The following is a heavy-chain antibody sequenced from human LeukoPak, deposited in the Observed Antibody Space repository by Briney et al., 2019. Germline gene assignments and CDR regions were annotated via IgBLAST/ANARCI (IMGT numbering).Heavy chain of an antibody. CDR3: ETGYSGSLRSPLDS. CDR2: IKQDESET. Sequence: GGSLRLSCAASGFTFRSFWMSWVRQAPGKGPEWVANIKQDESETYYVDSVKGRFTISRDNAKNSLYLQMNSLRAEDTAVYYCETGYSGSLRSPLDSWGQGTLVTVSS. V-gene: IGHV3-7*02. J-gene: IGHJ5*01. D-gene: IGHD3-22*01. CDR1: GFTFRSFW.